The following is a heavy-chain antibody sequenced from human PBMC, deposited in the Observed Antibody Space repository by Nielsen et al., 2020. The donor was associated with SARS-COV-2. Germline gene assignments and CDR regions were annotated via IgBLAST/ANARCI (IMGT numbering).Heavy chain of an antibody. D-gene: IGHD3-22*01. CDR1: GVSVSSGNYF. CDR3: ARGGYNIYDFDY. V-gene: IGHV4-61*01. Sequence: SETLSLTCTVSGVSVSSGNYFWSWIRQPPGKRPEWIGYMFYIGTANYNPSFQSRVNISVDTSKNQFSLKLSSVTAADSAVYYCARGGYNIYDFDYWGRGTLVTVSS. CDR2: MFYIGTA. J-gene: IGHJ4*02.